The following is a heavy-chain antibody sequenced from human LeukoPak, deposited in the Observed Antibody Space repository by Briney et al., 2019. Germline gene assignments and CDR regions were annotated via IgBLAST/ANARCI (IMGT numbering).Heavy chain of an antibody. CDR3: ARDRGSGITMVRGVIRGYMDV. V-gene: IGHV3-53*01. Sequence: GGSLRLSCAASGFTVGSNDMSWVRQAPGKGLEWVSVIYVGGSTYYADSVKGRFTISRDNSKNTLYLQMNSLRAEDTAVYYCARDRGSGITMVRGVIRGYMDVWGKGTTVTVSS. CDR2: IYVGGST. J-gene: IGHJ6*03. D-gene: IGHD3-10*01. CDR1: GFTVGSND.